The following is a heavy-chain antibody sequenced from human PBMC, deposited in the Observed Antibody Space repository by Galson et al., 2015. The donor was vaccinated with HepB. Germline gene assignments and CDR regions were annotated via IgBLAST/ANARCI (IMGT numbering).Heavy chain of an antibody. D-gene: IGHD2-2*01. CDR1: GFAFGTHS. V-gene: IGHV3-23*01. J-gene: IGHJ4*02. Sequence: SLRLSCAASGFAFGTHSMTWGRQAPGKGLQWVSTITAGGRTTSAKSVTGRFTVSRDNSNNGVYLQMNSLTVADTAIYYCAKGTERRLTTMTSHNYLDHWGRGALVTVSS. CDR3: AKGTERRLTTMTSHNYLDH. CDR2: ITAGGRT.